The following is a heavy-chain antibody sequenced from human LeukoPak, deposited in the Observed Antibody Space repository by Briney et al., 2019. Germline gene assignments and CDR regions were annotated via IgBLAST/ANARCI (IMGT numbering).Heavy chain of an antibody. D-gene: IGHD3-10*01. Sequence: GGSLRLSCAASGFTFSDHYMDWVRQAPGKGLEWVGRTRNKANSYTTEYAASVKGRFTISRDDSKNSLYPQMNSLKTEDTAVYYCARGVDYYGSGSEGYFDYWGQGTLVTVSS. J-gene: IGHJ4*02. CDR1: GFTFSDHY. CDR2: TRNKANSYTT. V-gene: IGHV3-72*01. CDR3: ARGVDYYGSGSEGYFDY.